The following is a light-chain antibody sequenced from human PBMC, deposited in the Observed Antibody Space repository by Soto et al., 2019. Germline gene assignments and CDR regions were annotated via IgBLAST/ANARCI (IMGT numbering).Light chain of an antibody. CDR2: RAS. J-gene: IGKJ2*03. V-gene: IGKV1-5*03. CDR1: QSISSW. CDR3: QKYVNSAPYR. Sequence: DIQMTQSPSTLSASVGDRVTITCRASQSISSWLAWYQQKPGKAPKLLIYRASSLESGVPARFSGSGSGTEFTLTISRLEPEDFAVYYCQKYVNSAPYRFVQGTKVDIK.